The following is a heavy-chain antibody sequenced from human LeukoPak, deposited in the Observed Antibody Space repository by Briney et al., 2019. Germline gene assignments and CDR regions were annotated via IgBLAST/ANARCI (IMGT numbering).Heavy chain of an antibody. CDR3: ARMFRPYYYGMDV. V-gene: IGHV3-11*04. J-gene: IGHJ6*02. CDR1: GFTFSDYY. Sequence: GGSLRLSCAASGFTFSDYYMSWIRQAPGKGLEWVSYISSSGSTIYYADSVKGRFTISRDNAKNSLYLQMNSLGAEDTAVYYCARMFRPYYYGMDVWGQGTTVTVSS. CDR2: ISSSGSTI. D-gene: IGHD3-10*02.